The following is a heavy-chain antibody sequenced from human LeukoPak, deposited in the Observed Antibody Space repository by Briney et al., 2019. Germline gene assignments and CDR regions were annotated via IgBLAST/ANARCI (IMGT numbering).Heavy chain of an antibody. CDR2: ISSSGTTI. J-gene: IGHJ4*02. V-gene: IGHV3-11*04. CDR1: GFAFSDYY. Sequence: GGSLRLSCAASGFAFSDYYMSWIRQAPGKGLEWVSYISSSGTTIKYADSVKGRFTISRDNAKKSLYLQMNSLRVEDTAVYYCAKDSSGYYDYWGQGTLVTVSS. CDR3: AKDSSGYYDY. D-gene: IGHD3-22*01.